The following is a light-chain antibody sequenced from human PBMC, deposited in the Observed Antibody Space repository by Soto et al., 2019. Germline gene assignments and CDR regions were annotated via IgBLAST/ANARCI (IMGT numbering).Light chain of an antibody. CDR2: DND. V-gene: IGLV1-51*01. CDR3: GSWDSRLSAV. J-gene: IGLJ2*01. CDR1: NSNIGNNY. Sequence: QCVLTQPPSVSAAPGQKVTISCSGSNSNIGNNYVSWYQQLPGTAPKLLIYDNDVRPSGIPDRFSGSKSGTSATLDITGLQTGDEADYYCGSWDSRLSAVFGGGTKLTV.